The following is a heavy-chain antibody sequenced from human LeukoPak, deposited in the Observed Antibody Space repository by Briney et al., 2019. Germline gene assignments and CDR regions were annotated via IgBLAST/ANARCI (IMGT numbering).Heavy chain of an antibody. CDR2: IKSKTDGGTT. CDR1: GFTFSNAW. Sequence: SGGSLRLSCAASGFTFSNAWMSWVRHAPGKGLEWVGRIKSKTDGGTTDYAAPVKGRFTISRDDSKNTLYLQMNSLKTEDTAVYYCTTVPNSLVGNWNRDYWGQGTLVTVSS. CDR3: TTVPNSLVGNWNRDY. J-gene: IGHJ4*02. D-gene: IGHD1-1*01. V-gene: IGHV3-15*01.